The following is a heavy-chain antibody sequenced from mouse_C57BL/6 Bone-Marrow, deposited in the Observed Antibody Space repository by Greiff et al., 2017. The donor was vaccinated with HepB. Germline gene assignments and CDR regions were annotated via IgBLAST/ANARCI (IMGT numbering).Heavy chain of an antibody. J-gene: IGHJ2*01. CDR3: ARDRGDVDY. Sequence: EVKVVESEGGLVQPGSSMKLSCTASGFTFSDYYMAWVRQVPEKGLEWVANINYDGSSTYYLDSLKSRFIISRDNAQNILYLQMSSLKSEDTATYYCARDRGDVDYWGQGTTLTVAS. CDR2: INYDGSST. D-gene: IGHD2-13*01. V-gene: IGHV5-16*01. CDR1: GFTFSDYY.